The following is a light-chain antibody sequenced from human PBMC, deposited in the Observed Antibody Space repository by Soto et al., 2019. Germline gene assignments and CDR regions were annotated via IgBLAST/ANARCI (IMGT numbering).Light chain of an antibody. J-gene: IGKJ2*01. CDR3: QQYGYT. CDR1: QSISSW. CDR2: DAS. Sequence: DIQMTQSPSTLSASVGDRVTITCRASQSISSWLAWYQQKPGKAPKLLIYDASSLESGVPSRFSGSGSGTEFTLTISSLQPDDFATYYCQQYGYTFGQGTKREIK. V-gene: IGKV1-5*01.